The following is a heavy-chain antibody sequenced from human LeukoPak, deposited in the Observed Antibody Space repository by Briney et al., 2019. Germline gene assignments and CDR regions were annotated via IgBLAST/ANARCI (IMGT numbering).Heavy chain of an antibody. CDR2: FYNSGSS. V-gene: IGHV4-59*01. D-gene: IGHD5-12*01. CDR3: AGLFSGYDPFDY. J-gene: IGHJ4*02. Sequence: SETLSLTCTVSGGSISDYYRGWIRQPPGKGLEWIGYFYNSGSSTYNPSLKSRVTMSVDSSKNQFSLKVRSVTAADTAVYYCAGLFSGYDPFDYWGQGILVTVSS. CDR1: GGSISDYY.